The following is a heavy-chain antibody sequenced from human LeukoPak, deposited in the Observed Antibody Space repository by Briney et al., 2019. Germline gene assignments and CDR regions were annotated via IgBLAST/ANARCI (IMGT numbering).Heavy chain of an antibody. CDR1: GFSFSTYS. CDR2: ISSDDTA. Sequence: PGGSLRLSCLASGFSFSTYSMRWVRQAPGKGLEWLSAISSDDTAYYADSVKGRFIVSRDNSKNTLYLQLNSLRAEDTAIYYCAKEHDLWHEEGNWFDPWGQGTLVTVSS. D-gene: IGHD3-3*01. J-gene: IGHJ5*02. CDR3: AKEHDLWHEEGNWFDP. V-gene: IGHV3-23*01.